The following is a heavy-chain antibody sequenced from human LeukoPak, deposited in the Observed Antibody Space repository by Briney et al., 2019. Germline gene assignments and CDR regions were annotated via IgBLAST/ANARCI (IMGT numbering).Heavy chain of an antibody. Sequence: PSQTLSLTCTVSGGPISSGGYYWSWIRQHPGKGLEWIGYIYYSGSTYYNPSLKSRVTISVDTSKNQFSLKLSSVTAADTAVYYCARAGTSGSYFYWGQGTLVTVSS. J-gene: IGHJ4*02. D-gene: IGHD1-26*01. CDR3: ARAGTSGSYFY. CDR1: GGPISSGGYY. CDR2: IYYSGST. V-gene: IGHV4-31*03.